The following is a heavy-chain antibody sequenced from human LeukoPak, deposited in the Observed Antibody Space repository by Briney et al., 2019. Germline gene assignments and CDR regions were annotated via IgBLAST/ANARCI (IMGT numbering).Heavy chain of an antibody. Sequence: PGGSLRPSCGASGFTFISYAVRWGRPTPGGGLGGGSAISDGGGSTYSADSVKGRFTISRDNSKNTLYLQLNSLRAEDTALYYCAKMDYGSGSYYVLNSPDYWGQGTLVTVSS. CDR2: ISDGGGST. CDR3: AKMDYGSGSYYVLNSPDY. CDR1: GFTFISYA. J-gene: IGHJ4*02. D-gene: IGHD3-10*01. V-gene: IGHV3-23*01.